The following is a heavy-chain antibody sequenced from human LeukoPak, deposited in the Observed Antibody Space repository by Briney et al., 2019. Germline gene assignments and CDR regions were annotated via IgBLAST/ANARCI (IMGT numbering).Heavy chain of an antibody. J-gene: IGHJ4*02. CDR3: ARAPANKYDSRLPEDY. CDR1: GYTFTGYY. D-gene: IGHD3-22*01. CDR2: INPSDGTT. Sequence: ASVKVSRKASGYTFTGYYIHCVRQAPGQGLEWMGIINPSDGTTSYAQKFQGRVTMTRDTSTSTVYMELSSLRSEDTAVYYCARAPANKYDSRLPEDYWGQGTLVTVSS. V-gene: IGHV1-46*01.